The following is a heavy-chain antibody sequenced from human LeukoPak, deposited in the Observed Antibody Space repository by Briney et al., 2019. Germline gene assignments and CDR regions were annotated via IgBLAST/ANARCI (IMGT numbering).Heavy chain of an antibody. J-gene: IGHJ6*02. Sequence: GGSLRLSRAASGFTFSSYGMHWVRQAPGKGLEWVAVIWYDGSNKYYADSVKGRFTISRDNSKNTLYLQMNSLRAEDTAVYYCARGAAARFRAPSYYGMDVWGQGTTVTVSS. CDR3: ARGAAARFRAPSYYGMDV. CDR2: IWYDGSNK. D-gene: IGHD6-6*01. CDR1: GFTFSSYG. V-gene: IGHV3-33*01.